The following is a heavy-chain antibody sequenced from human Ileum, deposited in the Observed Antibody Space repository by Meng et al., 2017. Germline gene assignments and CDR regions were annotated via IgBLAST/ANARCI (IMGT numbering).Heavy chain of an antibody. J-gene: IGHJ5*02. CDR2: IFYNGDI. CDR3: ARTARVFDP. Sequence: QVQLQESGPGLVKPSETLSLTCTVSGASISAYYWSWIRQPPGKGLECIGYIFYNGDINYNPSLKSRVTISLDTSKSQISLKLTSVTAADTAVYYCARTARVFDPRGQGTLVTVSS. V-gene: IGHV4-59*01. CDR1: GASISAYY.